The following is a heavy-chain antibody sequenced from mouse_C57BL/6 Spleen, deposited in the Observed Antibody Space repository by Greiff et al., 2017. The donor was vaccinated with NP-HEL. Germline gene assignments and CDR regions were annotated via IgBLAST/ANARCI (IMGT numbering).Heavy chain of an antibody. Sequence: QVHVKQPGAELVRPGSSVKLSCKASGYTFTSYWMDWVKQRPGQGLEWIGNIYPSDSETHYNQKFKDKATLTVDKSSSTAYMQLSSLTSEDSAVYYCARRDYDYDGGFAYWGQGTLVTVSA. D-gene: IGHD2-4*01. CDR3: ARRDYDYDGGFAY. CDR1: GYTFTSYW. J-gene: IGHJ3*01. CDR2: IYPSDSET. V-gene: IGHV1-61*01.